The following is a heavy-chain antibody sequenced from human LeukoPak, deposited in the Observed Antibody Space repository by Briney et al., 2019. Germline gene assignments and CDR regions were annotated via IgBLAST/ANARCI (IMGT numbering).Heavy chain of an antibody. D-gene: IGHD5-18*01. CDR2: IYSGGST. CDR1: GFTVSSNY. J-gene: IGHJ5*02. CDR3: ARNRVMVTSWFDP. V-gene: IGHV3-66*01. Sequence: GGSLRLSCAASGFTVSSNYMSWVRQAPGKGLEWVSVIYSGGSTYYADSVKGRFTISRDNSKNTLYLQMNSLRAEDTAVYYCARNRVMVTSWFDPWGQGTLVTVSS.